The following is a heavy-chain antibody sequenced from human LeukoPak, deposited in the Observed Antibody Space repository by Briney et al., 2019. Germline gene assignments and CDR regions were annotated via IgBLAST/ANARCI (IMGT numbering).Heavy chain of an antibody. Sequence: GGSLRLSCAASGFTFSSYSMNWVRQAPGKGLEWVSSISSSSSYIYYADSVKGRFTISRDNAKNSLYLQMNSLRAEDTAVYYCAREADDFWSGYYPLGYFQHWGQGTLVTVSS. CDR2: ISSSSSYI. D-gene: IGHD3-3*01. J-gene: IGHJ1*01. CDR1: GFTFSSYS. V-gene: IGHV3-21*01. CDR3: AREADDFWSGYYPLGYFQH.